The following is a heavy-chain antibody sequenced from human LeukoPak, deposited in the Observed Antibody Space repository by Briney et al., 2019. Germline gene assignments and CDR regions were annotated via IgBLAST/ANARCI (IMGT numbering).Heavy chain of an antibody. CDR3: ARDEFTMVRGVTYYYYYGMDV. CDR2: ISAYNGNT. J-gene: IGHJ6*04. V-gene: IGHV1-18*04. CDR1: GYTFTSYG. Sequence: ASVKVSCKASGYTFTSYGISWVRQAPGQGLEWMGWISAYNGNTNYAQKLQGRVTMTTDTSTSTAYMELRSLRSDDTAVYYCARDEFTMVRGVTYYYYYGMDVWGKGTTVTVSS. D-gene: IGHD3-10*01.